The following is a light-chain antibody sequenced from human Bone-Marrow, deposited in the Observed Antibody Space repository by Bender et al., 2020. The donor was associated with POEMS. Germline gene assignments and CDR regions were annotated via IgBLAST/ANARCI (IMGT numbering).Light chain of an antibody. V-gene: IGLV1-47*01. CDR2: RDD. J-gene: IGLJ2*01. Sequence: QSVLTQPPSSSATPGQRVTISCSGTSSNIGKNFVDWYQQLPGTAPKLLMYRDDQRPSGVPDRFSGSKSGTSASLAISGLRSEDEADYYCAAWDDSVVFGGGTKLTVL. CDR3: AAWDDSVV. CDR1: SSNIGKNF.